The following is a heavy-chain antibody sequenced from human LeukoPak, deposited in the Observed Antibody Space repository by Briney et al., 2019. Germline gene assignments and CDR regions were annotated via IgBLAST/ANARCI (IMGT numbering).Heavy chain of an antibody. Sequence: SETLSLTCTVSDGSINGYYWSWIRQSPGKGLESLGYIYYTGSTNYNPSLKSRVTISVDTSKNQFSLKLSSVTAADTAVYYCARAFWSYYDSSGYSNWGQGTLVTVSS. CDR1: DGSINGYY. CDR2: IYYTGST. CDR3: ARAFWSYYDSSGYSN. D-gene: IGHD3-22*01. V-gene: IGHV4-59*12. J-gene: IGHJ4*02.